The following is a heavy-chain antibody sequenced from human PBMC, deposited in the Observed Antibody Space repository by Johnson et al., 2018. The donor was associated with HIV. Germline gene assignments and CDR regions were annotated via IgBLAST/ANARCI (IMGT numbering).Heavy chain of an antibody. CDR2: VSWNGSRT. CDR3: ARDGQWGSTTWYSAFDI. J-gene: IGHJ3*02. Sequence: VQLVVSGGGLVQPGGSLRLSCAASGFTFSNSDMNWARKAPGKGLEWVSGVSWNGSRTHYVDSVKGRFTISRDNATNTLYLQMNSLRAEDTAVYYCARDGQWGSTTWYSAFDIWGLGTMVTVSS. D-gene: IGHD6-13*01. V-gene: IGHV3-16*02. CDR1: GFTFSNSD.